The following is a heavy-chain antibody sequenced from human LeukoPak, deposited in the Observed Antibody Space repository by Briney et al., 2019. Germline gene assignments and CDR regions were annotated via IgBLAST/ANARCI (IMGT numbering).Heavy chain of an antibody. CDR2: IYHSGST. V-gene: IGHV4-30-2*01. Sequence: PSQTLSLTCAVSGGSISSGGYSWSWIRQPPGKGLEWIGYIYHSGSTYYNPSLKSRVTISVDRSKNQFSLNLTSVTAPDTAVYYCATSGDRGEFDYWGQGTLVTVSS. CDR1: GGSISSGGYS. D-gene: IGHD3-10*01. CDR3: ATSGDRGEFDY. J-gene: IGHJ4*02.